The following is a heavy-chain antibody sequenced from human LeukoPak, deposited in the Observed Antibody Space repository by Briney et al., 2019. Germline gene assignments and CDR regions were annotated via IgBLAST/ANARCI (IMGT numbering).Heavy chain of an antibody. CDR3: ARAGGIVGAIDFDY. Sequence: SETLSLTRTVSGGSISSYYWSWIRQPPGKGLEWIGYIYYSGSTNYNPSLKSRVTISVDTSKNQFSLKLSSVTAADTAVYYCARAGGIVGAIDFDYWGQGTLVTVSS. CDR2: IYYSGST. CDR1: GGSISSYY. J-gene: IGHJ4*02. D-gene: IGHD1-26*01. V-gene: IGHV4-59*01.